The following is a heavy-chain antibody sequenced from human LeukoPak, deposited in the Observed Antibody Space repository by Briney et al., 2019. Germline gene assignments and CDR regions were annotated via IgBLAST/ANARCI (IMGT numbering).Heavy chain of an antibody. CDR1: GFTFSSYA. CDR3: EKDQRYCGGDCYSSFDY. J-gene: IGHJ4*02. D-gene: IGHD2-21*02. Sequence: GGSLRLSCAASGFTFSSYAMSWVRQAPGKGLEWVSAISGSGGSTYYADSVKGRFTISRDNSKNTLYLQMNSLRAEDTAVYYCEKDQRYCGGDCYSSFDYWGQGTLVTVSS. V-gene: IGHV3-23*01. CDR2: ISGSGGST.